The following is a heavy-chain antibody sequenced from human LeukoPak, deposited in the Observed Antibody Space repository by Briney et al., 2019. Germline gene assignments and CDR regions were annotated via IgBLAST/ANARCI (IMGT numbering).Heavy chain of an antibody. CDR1: GFTFSSYA. V-gene: IGHV3-64D*06. D-gene: IGHD3-22*01. CDR3: VKGGIVVLISAFDI. Sequence: PGGSLRLSCSASGFTFSSYAMLWVRQAPGKGLEYVSTISSNGGSTYYADSVKGRFTISRDNSKNTLYLQMSSLRAEDTAVYYCVKGGIVVLISAFDIWGQGTMVTASS. J-gene: IGHJ3*02. CDR2: ISSNGGST.